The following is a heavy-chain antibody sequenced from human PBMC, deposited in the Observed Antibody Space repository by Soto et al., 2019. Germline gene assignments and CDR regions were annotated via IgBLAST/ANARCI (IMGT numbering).Heavy chain of an antibody. Sequence: ASVKVSCKASGYTSTGYYMHWVRQAPGQGLEWMGWINPNSGGTNYAQKFQGRVTMTRDTSISTAYMELSRLRSDDTAVYYCARDGCSSTSCYDDAFDIWGQGTMVTVSS. CDR1: GYTSTGYY. J-gene: IGHJ3*02. CDR2: INPNSGGT. D-gene: IGHD2-2*01. V-gene: IGHV1-2*02. CDR3: ARDGCSSTSCYDDAFDI.